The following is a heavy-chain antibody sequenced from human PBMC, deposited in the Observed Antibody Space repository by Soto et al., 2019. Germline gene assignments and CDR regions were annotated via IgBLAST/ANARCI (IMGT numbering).Heavy chain of an antibody. CDR1: GFTFRNYA. J-gene: IGHJ3*02. CDR2: SGGSGSVT. Sequence: EVQLLESGGGLVQTGGSLRLSCSASGFTFRNYAMSWIRQAPGKGLQWISTSGGSGSVTHYADSVKGRFTISRDNAKNTLFLQMSSLRVEDTATYFCAKDWYGDYFDAVDIWGQGTVVTVSS. D-gene: IGHD4-17*01. V-gene: IGHV3-23*01. CDR3: AKDWYGDYFDAVDI.